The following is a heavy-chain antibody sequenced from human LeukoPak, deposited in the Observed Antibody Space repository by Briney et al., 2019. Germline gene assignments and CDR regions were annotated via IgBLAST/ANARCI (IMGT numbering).Heavy chain of an antibody. J-gene: IGHJ3*02. CDR3: AREPTYDILTSDAFDI. CDR2: ISGSGSDI. D-gene: IGHD3-9*01. V-gene: IGHV3-48*03. CDR1: GFTFNSFE. Sequence: GGSLRLSCAASGFTFNSFEMTWVRQAPGKGLEWVSYISGSGSDIFYANSVKGRFTISRDNAKNSLHLQMDSLRAEDTAVYFCAREPTYDILTSDAFDIWGQGTMVTVSS.